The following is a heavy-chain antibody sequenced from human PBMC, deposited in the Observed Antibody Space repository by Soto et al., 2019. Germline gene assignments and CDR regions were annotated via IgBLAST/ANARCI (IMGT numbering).Heavy chain of an antibody. CDR1: GFIFSSYW. CDR2: IKQDGSAM. J-gene: IGHJ5*02. Sequence: DVQLVESGGGWVQPGGSLRLSCVGSGFIFSSYWMNWVRQAPGKGLEWVANIKQDGSAMYYVDSVKGRFTISRDNAKNSLYLQMNSLRVEDTAVYFCAAWITSCWSAWGQGTLVTVSS. CDR3: AAWITSCWSA. V-gene: IGHV3-7*05. D-gene: IGHD6-19*01.